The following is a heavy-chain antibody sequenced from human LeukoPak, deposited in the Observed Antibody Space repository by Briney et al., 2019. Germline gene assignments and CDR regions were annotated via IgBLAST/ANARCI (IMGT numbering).Heavy chain of an antibody. J-gene: IGHJ6*03. Sequence: GGSLRLSCAASGFSFSNFWMNWVRQAPGKGLEWVAKIKLDGNTTYYVDSVKGRFTISRDNAKNSLYLQMNSLRAEDTAVYYWSRDWNMDVWGKGTTVTVSS. CDR3: SRDWNMDV. CDR2: IKLDGNTT. V-gene: IGHV3-7*01. D-gene: IGHD3-3*01. CDR1: GFSFSNFW.